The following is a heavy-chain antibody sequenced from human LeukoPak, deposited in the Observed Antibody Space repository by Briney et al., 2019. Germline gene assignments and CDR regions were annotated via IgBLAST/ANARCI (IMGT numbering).Heavy chain of an antibody. CDR2: ISDSGIT. J-gene: IGHJ4*02. CDR1: GGSVSSGSHY. D-gene: IGHD5-18*01. Sequence: SQTLSLTCTVSGGSVSSGSHYWSWLRQPPGKGLEWIGLISDSGITNYNPSLRSRVTISDDTSKNQFSLKVTSVTAADTAVYFCARGRGYGYGVDYWGQGTLVTVSS. CDR3: ARGRGYGYGVDY. V-gene: IGHV4-61*01.